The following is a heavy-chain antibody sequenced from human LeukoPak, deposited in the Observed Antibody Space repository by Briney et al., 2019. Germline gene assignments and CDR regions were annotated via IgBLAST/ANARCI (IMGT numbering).Heavy chain of an antibody. V-gene: IGHV3-7*03. CDR1: GFTFSTYW. J-gene: IGHJ4*02. D-gene: IGHD3-3*01. CDR2: INQDGSGK. CDR3: ARVGYDFWSGVDY. Sequence: GGSLRLSCAASGFTFSTYWMSWVRQAPGKGLEWVANINQDGSGKDYVDSLKGRFTISRDNTKNSLYLQMNSLRAEDTAVYYCARVGYDFWSGVDYWGQGTLVTVSS.